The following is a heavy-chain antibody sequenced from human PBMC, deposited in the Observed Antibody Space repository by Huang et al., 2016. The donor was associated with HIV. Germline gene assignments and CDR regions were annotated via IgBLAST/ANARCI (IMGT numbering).Heavy chain of an antibody. CDR3: THTGYSIYYFDY. J-gene: IGHJ4*02. D-gene: IGHD6-13*01. CDR1: GFTFSSFW. CDR2: IKQYRSEK. V-gene: IGHV3-7*01. Sequence: EVQLVESGGGLVQTGGSLRLSCAASGFTFSSFWMRWVRQSPGKGLVWVANIKQYRSEKYYVDSVKGRFTISIDNSKNSLSLQINSLRAEDTAVYYCTHTGYSIYYFDYWGQGTLVTVSS.